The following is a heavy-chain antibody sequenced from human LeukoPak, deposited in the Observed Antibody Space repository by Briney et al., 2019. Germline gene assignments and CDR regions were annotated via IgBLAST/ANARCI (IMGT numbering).Heavy chain of an antibody. CDR3: ARGDYYYGMDV. V-gene: IGHV4-59*01. CDR1: GGSISSYY. CDR2: IYYSGST. Sequence: SGTLSLTCTVSGGSISSYYWSWIRQPPGKGLEWIGYIYYSGSTNYNPSLKSRVTISVDTSKNQFSLKLSSVTAADTAVYYCARGDYYYGMDVWGQGTTVTVSS. J-gene: IGHJ6*02.